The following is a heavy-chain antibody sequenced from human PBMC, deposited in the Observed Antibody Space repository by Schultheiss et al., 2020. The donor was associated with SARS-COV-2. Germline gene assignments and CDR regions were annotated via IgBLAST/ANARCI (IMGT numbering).Heavy chain of an antibody. CDR2: IKRKTDGGTT. V-gene: IGHV3-15*01. CDR1: GFTFSSYS. J-gene: IGHJ4*02. CDR3: TTDSYYDFWSGYPHFDY. Sequence: GGSLRLSCAASGFTFSSYSMNWVRQAPGKGLEWVGRIKRKTDGGTTDYAVPVKGRFTISRDDSKNTLYLQMNSLKTEDTAVYYCTTDSYYDFWSGYPHFDYWGQGTLVTVSS. D-gene: IGHD3-3*01.